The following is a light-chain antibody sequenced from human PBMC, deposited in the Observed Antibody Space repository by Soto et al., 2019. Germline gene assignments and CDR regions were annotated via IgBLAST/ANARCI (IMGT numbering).Light chain of an antibody. J-gene: IGKJ1*01. CDR3: MQTLQTPRT. CDR2: LGS. Sequence: DIVMTQSPLYLPVTPGEPASISCRSSQSLLHINGYNYLDWYLQKPRQSPQLLIYLGSNRSSGVTDRFSGIRSGTDFTLKISRVEAEDVGLYYCMQTLQTPRTFGQGTKVEIK. V-gene: IGKV2-28*01. CDR1: QSLLHINGYNY.